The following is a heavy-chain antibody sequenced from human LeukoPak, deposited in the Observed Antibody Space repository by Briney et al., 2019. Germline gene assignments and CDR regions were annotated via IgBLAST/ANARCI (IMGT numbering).Heavy chain of an antibody. CDR1: GFTFSSYS. D-gene: IGHD3-10*01. J-gene: IGHJ5*02. Sequence: GGSLRLSCAASGFTFSSYSMNWVRQAPGKGLEWVSYISSASNTIYYADSVKGRFTISRDNAKNSLYLQMNSLRAEDTAMYYCARDGWFGDYNWFDPWGQGTLVAVSS. V-gene: IGHV3-48*01. CDR3: ARDGWFGDYNWFDP. CDR2: ISSASNTI.